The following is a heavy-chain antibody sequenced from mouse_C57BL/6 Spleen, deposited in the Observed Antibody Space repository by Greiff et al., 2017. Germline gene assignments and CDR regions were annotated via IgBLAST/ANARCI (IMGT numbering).Heavy chain of an antibody. CDR1: GYSITSGYY. CDR3: AREDYGVDY. Sequence: ESGPGLVKPSQSLSLTCSVTGYSITSGYYWNWIRQFPGNKLEWMGYISYDGSNNYNPSLKNRISITRDTSKNQFFLKLNSVTTEDAAAYYCAREDYGVDYWGQGTTLTVSS. J-gene: IGHJ2*01. D-gene: IGHD1-1*01. CDR2: ISYDGSN. V-gene: IGHV3-6*01.